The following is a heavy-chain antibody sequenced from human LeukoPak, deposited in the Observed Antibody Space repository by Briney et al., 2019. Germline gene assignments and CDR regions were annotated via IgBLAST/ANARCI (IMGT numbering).Heavy chain of an antibody. D-gene: IGHD3-22*01. Sequence: GGSLRLSCAASGFTFSSYSMNWVRQAPGKGLEWVSSISSSSSYIYYADSVKGRFTISRDNAKKSLYLQMNSPRADDTAVYYCARMIRETYYYDFGSDYWGQGTLVTVSS. CDR3: ARMIRETYYYDFGSDY. V-gene: IGHV3-21*01. CDR2: ISSSSSYI. CDR1: GFTFSSYS. J-gene: IGHJ4*02.